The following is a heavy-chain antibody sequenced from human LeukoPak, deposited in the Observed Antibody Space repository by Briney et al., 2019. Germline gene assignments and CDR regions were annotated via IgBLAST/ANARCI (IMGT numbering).Heavy chain of an antibody. J-gene: IGHJ4*02. V-gene: IGHV4-30-2*01. CDR3: ARTYGDYIFDY. CDR2: IYHSGST. CDR1: GGSISSGGYS. Sequence: PSQTLSLTCAVSGGSISSGGYSWSWIRQPPGKGLEWIGYIYHSGSTYYNPSLKSRVTISVDRSKNHFSLKLSSVTAADTAVYYCARTYGDYIFDYWGQGTLVTVSS. D-gene: IGHD4-17*01.